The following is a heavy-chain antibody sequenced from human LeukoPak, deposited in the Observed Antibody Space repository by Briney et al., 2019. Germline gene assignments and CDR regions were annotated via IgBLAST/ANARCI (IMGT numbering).Heavy chain of an antibody. J-gene: IGHJ4*02. D-gene: IGHD6-19*01. CDR2: ISGSGGST. CDR1: GFTFSSYA. V-gene: IGHV3-23*01. Sequence: PGVSLRLSCAASGFTFSSYAMSWVRQAPGKGPEWVSAISGSGGSTYYADSVKGRFTISRDNSKNTLYLQMNSLRGEDTAVYYCAKVGGSGWYYCDYWGQGTLVTVSS. CDR3: AKVGGSGWYYCDY.